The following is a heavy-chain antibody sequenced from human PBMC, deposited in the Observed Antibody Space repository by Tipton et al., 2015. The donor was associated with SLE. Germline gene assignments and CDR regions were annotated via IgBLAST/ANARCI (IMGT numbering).Heavy chain of an antibody. J-gene: IGHJ4*02. CDR2: IHDGGSS. CDR1: GGSSSGYY. Sequence: TLSLTCAVYGGSSSGYYWSWIRQSAGKGLEWIGDIHDGGSSYYNPSLKSRVTISVDTSKNQISLNLTSVTAADTAVYYCARGRVNYIRGSYRPSSFDYWGRGTQVTVSS. CDR3: ARGRVNYIRGSYRPSSFDY. D-gene: IGHD3-16*02. V-gene: IGHV4-34*01.